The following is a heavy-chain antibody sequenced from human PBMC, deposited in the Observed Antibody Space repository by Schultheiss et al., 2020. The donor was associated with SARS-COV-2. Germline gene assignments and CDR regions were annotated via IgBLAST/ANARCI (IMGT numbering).Heavy chain of an antibody. CDR3: AKRGKAAHCSSTSCYTGNDFDY. Sequence: GSLKISCAASGFTFSSYAMSWVRQAPGKGLEWVSAISGSGGSTYYADSVKGRFTISRDNSKNTLYLQMNSLRAEDTAVYYCAKRGKAAHCSSTSCYTGNDFDYWGQGTLVTVSS. J-gene: IGHJ4*02. V-gene: IGHV3-23*01. D-gene: IGHD2-2*02. CDR2: ISGSGGST. CDR1: GFTFSSYA.